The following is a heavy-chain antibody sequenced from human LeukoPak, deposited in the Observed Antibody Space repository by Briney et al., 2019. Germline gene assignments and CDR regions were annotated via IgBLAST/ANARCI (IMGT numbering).Heavy chain of an antibody. CDR3: ARGYSSSWYDGDNWFDP. CDR2: IYYSGST. Sequence: KASETLSLTCTVSGGSISSSSYYWGWIRQPPGKGLEWIGSIYYSGSTCYNPSLKSRVTISVDTSKNQFSLKLSSVTAADTAVYYCARGYSSSWYDGDNWFDPWGQGTLVTVSS. D-gene: IGHD6-13*01. V-gene: IGHV4-39*01. J-gene: IGHJ5*02. CDR1: GGSISSSSYY.